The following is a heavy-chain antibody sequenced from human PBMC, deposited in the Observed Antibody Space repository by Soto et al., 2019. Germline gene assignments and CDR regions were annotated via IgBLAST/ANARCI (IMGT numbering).Heavy chain of an antibody. CDR3: AKEGAGSSSLIAGYYYGMDV. CDR1: GFTFSSYG. Sequence: GGSLRLSCAASGFTFSSYGMHWVRQAPGKGLEWVAVISYDGSNKYYADSVKGRFTISRDNSKNTLYLQMNSLRAEDTAVYYCAKEGAGSSSLIAGYYYGMDVWGQGTTVTVSS. V-gene: IGHV3-30*18. J-gene: IGHJ6*02. CDR2: ISYDGSNK. D-gene: IGHD6-6*01.